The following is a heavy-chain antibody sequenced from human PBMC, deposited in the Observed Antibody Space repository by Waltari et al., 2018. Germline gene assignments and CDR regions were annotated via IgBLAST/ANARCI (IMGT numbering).Heavy chain of an antibody. Sequence: QVQLVQSGAEVKKPGASVKVSCKASGYTFTSYGISWVRQAPGQGLEWMGGIIPIFGTANYAQKFQGRVTITADESTSTAYMELSSLRSEDTAVYYCALYNWNDVPFDAFDIWGQGTMVTVSS. CDR1: GYTFTSYG. CDR3: ALYNWNDVPFDAFDI. D-gene: IGHD1-20*01. J-gene: IGHJ3*02. V-gene: IGHV1-69*13. CDR2: IIPIFGTA.